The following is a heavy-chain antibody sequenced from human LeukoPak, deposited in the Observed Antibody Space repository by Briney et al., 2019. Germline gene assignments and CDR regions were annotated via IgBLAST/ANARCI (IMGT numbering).Heavy chain of an antibody. J-gene: IGHJ4*02. V-gene: IGHV1-46*01. CDR2: INPSGGST. D-gene: IGHD3-10*01. Sequence: ASVKVSCKASGYTFTSYYMHWVRQAPGQGLEWMGIINPSGGSTSYAQKFQGRVTMTRDTSTSTVYMEPSSLRSEDTAVYYCAREESGDYFDYWGQGTLVTVSS. CDR3: AREESGDYFDY. CDR1: GYTFTSYY.